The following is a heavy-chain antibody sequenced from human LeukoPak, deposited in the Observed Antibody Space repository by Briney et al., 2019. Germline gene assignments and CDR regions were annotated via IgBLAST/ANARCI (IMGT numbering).Heavy chain of an antibody. CDR2: ISGPGTT. D-gene: IGHD3-22*01. CDR1: GFTLNYYE. Sequence: GGSLRLSRAVSGFTLNYYEMNWVRQAPGKALEGVSYISGPGTTYYADSVSGRFTLSRDTAKNSLYLEMNNLRVEDTAVYYCAREFWDSSGYYPFDYWGQGVMVTVSS. CDR3: AREFWDSSGYYPFDY. V-gene: IGHV3-48*03. J-gene: IGHJ4*02.